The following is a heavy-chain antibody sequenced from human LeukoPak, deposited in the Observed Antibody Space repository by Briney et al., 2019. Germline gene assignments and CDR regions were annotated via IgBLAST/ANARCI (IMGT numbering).Heavy chain of an antibody. CDR1: GYTFTSYG. CDR2: ISAYNGNT. D-gene: IGHD6-19*01. Sequence: ASVKVSCKASGYTFTSYGISWVRQAPGQGLEWMGWISAYNGNTNYAQKLQGRVTMTTDTSTSTAYMELRSLRSDDTAVYYCARDLYSSGWTDTFEIWGQGTMVTVSS. V-gene: IGHV1-18*01. CDR3: ARDLYSSGWTDTFEI. J-gene: IGHJ3*02.